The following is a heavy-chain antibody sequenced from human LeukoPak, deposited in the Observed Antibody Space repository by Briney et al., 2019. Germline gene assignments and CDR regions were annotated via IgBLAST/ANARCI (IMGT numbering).Heavy chain of an antibody. D-gene: IGHD3/OR15-3a*01. Sequence: PGGSLRLSCAASGFTFSGYWMHWVRQVPGKGLVWVSRINDDGRYTVYADSVKGRFTISRDNAKNTLYLQMNSLRAEDTALYYCAKDLSSGTGRGFDYWGQGTLVTVSS. CDR1: GFTFSGYW. CDR2: INDDGRYT. CDR3: AKDLSSGTGRGFDY. V-gene: IGHV3-74*01. J-gene: IGHJ4*02.